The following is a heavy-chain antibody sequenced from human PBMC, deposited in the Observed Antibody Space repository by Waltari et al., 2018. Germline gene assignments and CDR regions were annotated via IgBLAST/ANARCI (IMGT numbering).Heavy chain of an antibody. J-gene: IGHJ4*02. CDR2: ISADGSKT. CDR3: AMGMVGSSAFDY. CDR1: GFNFFNNA. D-gene: IGHD1-26*01. Sequence: EVQLVESGGGVVQPGGSLRLSCAASGFNFFNNAMYGVRQAPGKGLQWVALISADGSKTYYADSMKGRFSISRDNSKNSLYLQMNTLRSEDSAVYYCAMGMVGSSAFDYWGQGTLVTVSS. V-gene: IGHV3-43*02.